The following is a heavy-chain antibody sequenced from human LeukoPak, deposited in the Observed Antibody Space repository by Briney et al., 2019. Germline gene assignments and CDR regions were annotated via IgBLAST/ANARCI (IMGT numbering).Heavy chain of an antibody. J-gene: IGHJ4*02. V-gene: IGHV4-61*02. CDR2: IYTSGST. CDR1: GGSISSSSYY. Sequence: SETLSLTCTVSGGSISSSSYYWGWIRQPAGKGLEWIGRIYTSGSTNYNPSLKSRVTISVDTSKNQFSLKLSSVTAADTAVYYCAREIAAAGLAPNPDWGQGTLVTVSS. CDR3: AREIAAAGLAPNPD. D-gene: IGHD6-13*01.